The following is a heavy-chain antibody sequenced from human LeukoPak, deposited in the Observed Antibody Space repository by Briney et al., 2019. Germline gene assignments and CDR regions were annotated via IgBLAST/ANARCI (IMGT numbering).Heavy chain of an antibody. V-gene: IGHV4-39*07. CDR3: ARAPWYYFDY. Sequence: PSETLSLTCTVSGGSISSSSYYWGWIRQPPGKGLEWIGSIYYSGSTYYNPSLKSRVTISVDTSKNQFSLKLGSVTAADTAVYYCARAPWYYFDYWGQGTLVTVSS. J-gene: IGHJ4*02. CDR1: GGSISSSSYY. CDR2: IYYSGST. D-gene: IGHD2-8*01.